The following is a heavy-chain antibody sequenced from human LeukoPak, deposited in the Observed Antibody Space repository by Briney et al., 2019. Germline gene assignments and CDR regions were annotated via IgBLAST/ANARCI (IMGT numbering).Heavy chain of an antibody. CDR3: ARGYYGSGSHCCHMDV. Sequence: SATLSLTCAVYVGSFSGYYWSWIRQPPGKGLEWIGEINHSGSTNYNSSLKSRVTILVDTSKNQFSLKLSSVTAADTAVYYCARGYYGSGSHCCHMDVWGKGTTITVS. J-gene: IGHJ6*03. CDR1: VGSFSGYY. V-gene: IGHV4-34*01. D-gene: IGHD3-10*01. CDR2: INHSGST.